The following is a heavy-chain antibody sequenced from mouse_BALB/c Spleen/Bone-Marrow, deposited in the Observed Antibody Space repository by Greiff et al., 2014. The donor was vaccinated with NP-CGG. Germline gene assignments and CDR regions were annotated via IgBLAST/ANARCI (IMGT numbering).Heavy chain of an antibody. CDR2: IRSGGSYT. D-gene: IGHD2-3*01. Sequence: VQLQQPGGNLVKPGGSLKLSCAASGFTFSSYAMSWVRQTPEKRLEWVATIRSGGSYTYYPDSVKGRFTISRDNAKSTLYLQMRGLRSEDTAMYYCARQGDGYYDYWGQGTTLTVSS. V-gene: IGHV5-9-3*01. CDR1: GFTFSSYA. CDR3: ARQGDGYYDY. J-gene: IGHJ2*01.